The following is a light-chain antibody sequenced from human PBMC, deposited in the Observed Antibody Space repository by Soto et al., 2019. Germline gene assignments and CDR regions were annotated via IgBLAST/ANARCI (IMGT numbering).Light chain of an antibody. CDR2: GIS. J-gene: IGKJ5*01. Sequence: EIVLTQSPATLSLSPGERANLSCRDSQSVGRSYLAWYQQKPGQAPRLLISGISKRATGIPDRFSGGGSGTDFTLTISRLEPEEFALYICKKHDGSPITFGKGKRLEIK. CDR3: KKHDGSPIT. V-gene: IGKV3-20*01. CDR1: QSVGRSY.